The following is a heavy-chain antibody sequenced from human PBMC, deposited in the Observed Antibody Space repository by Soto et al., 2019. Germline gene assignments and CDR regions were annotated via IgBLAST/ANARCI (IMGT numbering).Heavy chain of an antibody. CDR3: TRNGSGTQLWSRLMFDY. Sequence: GGSLRLSCTASGFTFGDYAMSWFRQAPGKGLEWVGFIRSKAYGGTTEYAASVKGRFTISRDDSKSIAYLQMSSLKTEDTAVYYCTRNGSGTQLWSRLMFDYWGQGTLVTV. CDR2: IRSKAYGGTT. CDR1: GFTFGDYA. D-gene: IGHD5-18*01. V-gene: IGHV3-49*03. J-gene: IGHJ4*02.